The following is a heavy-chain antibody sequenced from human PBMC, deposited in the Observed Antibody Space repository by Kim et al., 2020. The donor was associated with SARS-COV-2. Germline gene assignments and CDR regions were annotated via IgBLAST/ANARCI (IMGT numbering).Heavy chain of an antibody. CDR3: AADRGYAAHY. CDR2: RRT. J-gene: IGHJ4*02. V-gene: IGHV3-74*01. D-gene: IGHD5-12*01. Sequence: RRTTYADSVKGRFTISRDNAQETLYLQMNSLRAEDTAVYFCAADRGYAAHYWGQGTEVTVSS.